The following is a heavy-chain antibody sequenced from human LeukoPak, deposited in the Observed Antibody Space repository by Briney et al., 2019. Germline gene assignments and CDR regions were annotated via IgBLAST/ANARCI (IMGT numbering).Heavy chain of an antibody. D-gene: IGHD3-22*01. CDR1: GYTFTGYY. CDR3: ARASWGSGYPLFDY. J-gene: IGHJ4*02. V-gene: IGHV1-2*02. Sequence: GASVKVSCKASGYTFTGYYMHWVRQAPGQGLEWMGWINPNSGGTNYAQKFQGRVTMTRDTSISTAYMELSRLRSDDTAVYYCARASWGSGYPLFDYWGQGTLVTVSS. CDR2: INPNSGGT.